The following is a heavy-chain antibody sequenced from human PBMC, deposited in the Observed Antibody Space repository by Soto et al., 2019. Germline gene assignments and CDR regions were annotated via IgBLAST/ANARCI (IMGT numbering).Heavy chain of an antibody. J-gene: IGHJ4*02. CDR3: ARGEYYGSGNYFDY. Sequence: SETLSLTCAVSGHSISSGYYWGWIRQPPGKGLEWIGSFYHSGSTYYNPSLKSRVTISVDTSKNQFSLKLSSVTAADTAVYYCARGEYYGSGNYFDYWGQGTMVTVYS. CDR1: GHSISSGYY. D-gene: IGHD3-10*01. V-gene: IGHV4-38-2*01. CDR2: FYHSGST.